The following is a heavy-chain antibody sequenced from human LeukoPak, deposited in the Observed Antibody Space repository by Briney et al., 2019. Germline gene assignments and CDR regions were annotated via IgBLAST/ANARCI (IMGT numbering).Heavy chain of an antibody. CDR3: AREDYGDYGWFDP. J-gene: IGHJ5*02. CDR1: GFTFSSYS. V-gene: IGHV3-21*01. D-gene: IGHD4-17*01. Sequence: GGSLSLSWAASGFTFSSYSMNWVRQAPGQGLEYVSSISSSSSYIYYTDSVKGRFTISRDNAKNSLYLQMNSLRAEDTAVYYCAREDYGDYGWFDPWGQGTLVTVSS. CDR2: ISSSSSYI.